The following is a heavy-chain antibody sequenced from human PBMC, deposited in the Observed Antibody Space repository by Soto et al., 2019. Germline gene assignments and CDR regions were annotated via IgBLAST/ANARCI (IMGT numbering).Heavy chain of an antibody. CDR1: GFTFDDYG. Sequence: EVQLVESGGGVVRPGGSLRLSCAASGFTFDDYGMSWVRQAPGKGLEWVSGINWNGGSTGYADSVKGRFTISRDNAKNSLFLQMNSLRAEDTALYYCARGTVVPAAIYYYGMDVWGQGTTVTVSS. V-gene: IGHV3-20*04. J-gene: IGHJ6*02. CDR2: INWNGGST. D-gene: IGHD2-2*01. CDR3: ARGTVVPAAIYYYGMDV.